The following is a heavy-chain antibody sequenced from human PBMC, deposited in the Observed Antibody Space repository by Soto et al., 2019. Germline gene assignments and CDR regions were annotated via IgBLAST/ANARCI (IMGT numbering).Heavy chain of an antibody. CDR1: GFTCSSYW. V-gene: IGHV3-7*01. CDR2: IKQDGSEK. J-gene: IGHJ4*02. D-gene: IGHD3-22*01. Sequence: GGSLRLSCAASGFTCSSYWMSWVRQAPGKGLEWVANIKQDGSEKYYVDSVKGRFTISRDNAKNSLYLQMNSLRAEDTAVYYCARDPAYYYDSSGYPLFDYWGQGTLVTVSS. CDR3: ARDPAYYYDSSGYPLFDY.